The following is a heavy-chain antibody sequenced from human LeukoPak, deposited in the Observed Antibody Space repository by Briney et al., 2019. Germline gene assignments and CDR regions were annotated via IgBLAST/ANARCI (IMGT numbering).Heavy chain of an antibody. Sequence: GGSLRPSCVASGITFRSSSMHWVRQAPGKGLEWLAFIRFDGSTKYYADSMKGRFTVSRDNSKSTLYLQMNSLRAEDTAVYYCAQPDFWGQGTLVTVSS. CDR2: IRFDGSTK. CDR3: AQPDF. CDR1: GITFRSSS. V-gene: IGHV3-30*02. J-gene: IGHJ4*02.